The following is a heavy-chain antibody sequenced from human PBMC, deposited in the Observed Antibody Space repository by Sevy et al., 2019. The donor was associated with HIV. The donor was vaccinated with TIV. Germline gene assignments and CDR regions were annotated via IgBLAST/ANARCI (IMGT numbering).Heavy chain of an antibody. V-gene: IGHV4-4*07. CDR1: GDSISNYY. D-gene: IGHD3-3*01. J-gene: IGHJ4*02. Sequence: SETLSLTCTVSGDSISNYYWSWIRQPAGKGLEWIGRIYDSGSDTYNPSLESRVTMSADTTKNQLSLKLNSVTAADTAVCYCARDRVTIFGVTIDYYFDYWGQGTLVTVSS. CDR2: IYDSGSD. CDR3: ARDRVTIFGVTIDYYFDY.